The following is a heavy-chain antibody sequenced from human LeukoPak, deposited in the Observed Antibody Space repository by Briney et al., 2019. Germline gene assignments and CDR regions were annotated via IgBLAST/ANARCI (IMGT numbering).Heavy chain of an antibody. D-gene: IGHD4-23*01. Sequence: GGSLRLSCATSGFTFSSYAMSWVRQAPGKGLEWVSGIIASGGSTYYADSVKGRFTISRDNSKNTLYLQMNSLRAEDTAVYYCAKDYYGGDSHYYGMDVWDQGTTVTVSS. CDR1: GFTFSSYA. J-gene: IGHJ6*02. V-gene: IGHV3-23*01. CDR3: AKDYYGGDSHYYGMDV. CDR2: IIASGGST.